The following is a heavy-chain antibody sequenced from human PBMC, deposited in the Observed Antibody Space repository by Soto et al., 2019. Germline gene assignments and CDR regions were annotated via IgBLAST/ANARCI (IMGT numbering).Heavy chain of an antibody. CDR2: ISWNSGSI. Sequence: QPGGSLRLSCAASGFTFDDYAMHWVRQAPGKGLEWVSGISWNSGSIGYADSVKGRFTISRDNAKNSLYLQMNSLRAEDTALYYCAKPYQLTSWGAFDIWGQGTMVTVSS. J-gene: IGHJ3*02. V-gene: IGHV3-9*01. CDR3: AKPYQLTSWGAFDI. CDR1: GFTFDDYA. D-gene: IGHD2-2*01.